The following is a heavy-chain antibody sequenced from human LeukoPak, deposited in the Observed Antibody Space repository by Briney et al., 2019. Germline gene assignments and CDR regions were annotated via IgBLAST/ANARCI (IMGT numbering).Heavy chain of an antibody. J-gene: IGHJ3*02. CDR2: ISAYNGNT. D-gene: IGHD3-10*01. Sequence: ASVKVSCKASGYTFTSYGISWVRQAPGQGLEWMGWISAYNGNTNYAQKLQGRVTMTTDTSTSTAYMELRSLRSDDTAVYYCARDGRVNMIRGPGNAFDIWGLGTMVTVSS. CDR3: ARDGRVNMIRGPGNAFDI. CDR1: GYTFTSYG. V-gene: IGHV1-18*01.